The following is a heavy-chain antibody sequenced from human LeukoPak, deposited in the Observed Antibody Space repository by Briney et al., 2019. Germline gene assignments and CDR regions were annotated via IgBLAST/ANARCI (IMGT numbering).Heavy chain of an antibody. CDR1: GGSISSGSYY. J-gene: IGHJ4*02. CDR3: ARQFWFGENKFDY. D-gene: IGHD3-10*01. Sequence: MPSETLSLTCTVSGGSISSGSYYWSWIRQPAGKGLEWIGRIYTSGSTNYNPSLKSRVTISVDTSKNQFSLKLSSVTAADTAVYYCARQFWFGENKFDYWGQGTLVTVSS. V-gene: IGHV4-61*02. CDR2: IYTSGST.